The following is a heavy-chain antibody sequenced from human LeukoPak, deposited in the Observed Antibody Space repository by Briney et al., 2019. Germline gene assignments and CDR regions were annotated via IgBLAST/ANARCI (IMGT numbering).Heavy chain of an antibody. D-gene: IGHD6-19*01. V-gene: IGHV4-4*02. CDR3: ARTGGSGWYSRNYFDY. Sequence: SETLSLTCAVSGGSISSSNGWSWVRQPPGKGLEWIGEIYHSGRTNYNPSLKSRVTISVDKSKNQFSLKLSSVTAADTAVYYCARTGGSGWYSRNYFDYWGQGTLVTVSS. CDR1: GGSISSSNG. J-gene: IGHJ4*02. CDR2: IYHSGRT.